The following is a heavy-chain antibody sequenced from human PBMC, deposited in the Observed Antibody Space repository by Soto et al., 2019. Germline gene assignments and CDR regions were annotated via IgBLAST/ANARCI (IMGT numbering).Heavy chain of an antibody. Sequence: ASVKGCCQSSGYTFTSYYMNWVRQDPGQGLVWMGVIDPGGGSTDYAQKFQGRITMTRDTSTSTVYMELSSLRSDDTAMYYCARRLAVAGHEYFQHWGQGTLVTVSS. CDR2: IDPGGGST. CDR3: ARRLAVAGHEYFQH. D-gene: IGHD6-19*01. CDR1: GYTFTSYY. J-gene: IGHJ1*01. V-gene: IGHV1-46*03.